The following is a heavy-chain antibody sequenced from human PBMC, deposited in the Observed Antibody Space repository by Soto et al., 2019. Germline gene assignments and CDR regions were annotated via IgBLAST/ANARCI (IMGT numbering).Heavy chain of an antibody. CDR1: GFTFSNAW. Sequence: PGGSLRLSCAASGFTFSNAWMSWVRQAPGKGLEWVGRIKSKTDGGTTDYAAPVKGRFTISRDDSKNTLYLQMNSLKTEDTAVYYCTTGPISPLAGYSSGWYGNDSFDIRGKGTMVTVSS. CDR3: TTGPISPLAGYSSGWYGNDSFDI. CDR2: IKSKTDGGTT. V-gene: IGHV3-15*01. J-gene: IGHJ3*02. D-gene: IGHD6-19*01.